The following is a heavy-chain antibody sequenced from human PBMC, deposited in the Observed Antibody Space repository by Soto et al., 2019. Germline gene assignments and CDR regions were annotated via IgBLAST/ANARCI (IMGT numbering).Heavy chain of an antibody. D-gene: IGHD3-10*01. Sequence: SETLSLTCAVHGGSFRGYYWSWIRQPPGKGLEWIGEINHSGGTNYNPSLKSRVSISVDASKNQFSLQLTSVTAADTAVYYCARLWSSNQGSSWGQGTLVTVSS. CDR1: GGSFRGYY. J-gene: IGHJ4*02. CDR2: INHSGGT. CDR3: ARLWSSNQGSS. V-gene: IGHV4-34*01.